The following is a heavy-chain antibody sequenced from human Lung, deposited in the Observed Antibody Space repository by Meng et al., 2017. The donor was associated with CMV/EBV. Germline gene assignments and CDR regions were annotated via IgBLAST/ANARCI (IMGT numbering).Heavy chain of an antibody. CDR3: AKIGYCSTASCNTWGYFDY. CDR2: ISGIGGSI. V-gene: IGHV3-23*01. D-gene: IGHD2-2*02. Sequence: EGSLRLSCAASGFIFSNYAMTWVRQAPGKGLEWVSGISGIGGSIYYAESVKGRLAISRDNSRNTLYLQMNNLRAEDTAKYYCAKIGYCSTASCNTWGYFDYWGQGTLVTVSS. J-gene: IGHJ4*02. CDR1: GFIFSNYA.